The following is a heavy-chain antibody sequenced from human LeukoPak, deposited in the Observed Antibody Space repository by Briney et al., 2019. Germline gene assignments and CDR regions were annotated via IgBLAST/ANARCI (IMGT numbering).Heavy chain of an antibody. V-gene: IGHV1-2*02. CDR3: ARDLGSGWYFFDDY. D-gene: IGHD6-19*01. J-gene: IGHJ4*02. CDR2: INPNSGGT. CDR1: GYTLTELS. Sequence: ASVKVSCKVSGYTLTELSMHWVRQAPGQGLEWMGWINPNSGGTNYAQKFQGRVTMTRDTSISTAYMELSRLRSDDTAVYYCARDLGSGWYFFDDYWGQGTLVTVSS.